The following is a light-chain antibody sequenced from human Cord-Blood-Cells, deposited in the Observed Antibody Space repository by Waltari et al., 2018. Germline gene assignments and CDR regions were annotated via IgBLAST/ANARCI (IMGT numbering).Light chain of an antibody. CDR3: CSYAGSYTLV. CDR1: SSDVGGYNY. J-gene: IGLJ2*01. V-gene: IGLV2-11*01. Sequence: QSALTQPRSVSGSPGQSVTISCTGTSSDVGGYNYVSWYQQHPGKAPKPMIYDVSQRPSGVPGRFSGSKSGNTASLTNSGLQAEDEAYYYCCSYAGSYTLVFGGGTKLTVL. CDR2: DVS.